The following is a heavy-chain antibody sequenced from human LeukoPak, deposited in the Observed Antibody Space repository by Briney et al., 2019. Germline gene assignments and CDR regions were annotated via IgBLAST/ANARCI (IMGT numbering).Heavy chain of an antibody. D-gene: IGHD6-19*01. V-gene: IGHV4-34*01. CDR3: ARELHSSGWYSVYYFDY. CDR2: INHSGST. J-gene: IGHJ4*02. Sequence: SETLSLTCAVYGGSLSGYYWIWIRQPPGKGLEWIGEINHSGSTNYNPSLKSRVTISVDTSKNRFSLKLSSVTAADTAVYYCARELHSSGWYSVYYFDYWGQGTLVTVSS. CDR1: GGSLSGYY.